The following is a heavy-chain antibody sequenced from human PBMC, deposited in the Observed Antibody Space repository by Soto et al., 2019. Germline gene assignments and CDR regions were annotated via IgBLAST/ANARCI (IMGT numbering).Heavy chain of an antibody. CDR3: ARHTPAISISDH. V-gene: IGHV4-39*01. Sequence: QLQLQESGPGLVKPSETLSLTCTVSGGSISSSSYYWGWIRQPPGKGLEWIGSIYYSGSTYYNPSLKGRVTISVDTSKNQFSLKLISVTAADTAVYYCARHTPAISISDHWGQGTLVTVSS. D-gene: IGHD2-15*01. CDR1: GGSISSSSYY. J-gene: IGHJ4*02. CDR2: IYYSGST.